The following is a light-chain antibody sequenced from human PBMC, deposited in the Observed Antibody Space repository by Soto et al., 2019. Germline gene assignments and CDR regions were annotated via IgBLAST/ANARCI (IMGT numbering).Light chain of an antibody. J-gene: IGLJ3*02. CDR1: NSDVGAYNY. CDR2: DVT. CDR3: SSYAGSYTSRM. Sequence: QSALTQPRSVSGSPGQSVTISCTGTNSDVGAYNYVSWYQQHPGKAPKLMIYDVTKRPSGVPDRFSGAKSGNTASLTISGLQAEDEADYYCSSYAGSYTSRMFGGGTKLTVL. V-gene: IGLV2-11*01.